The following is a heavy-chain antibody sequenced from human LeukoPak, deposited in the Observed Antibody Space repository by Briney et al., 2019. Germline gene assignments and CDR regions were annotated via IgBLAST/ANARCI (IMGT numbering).Heavy chain of an antibody. D-gene: IGHD6-19*01. CDR3: ARRPDSSGWYRNWFDP. Sequence: ASVKVSCKASGYTFSNYYLHWVRQAPGQGLEWMGLVNPTAGNTYYAQRFQGRVTITRNTSISTAYMELSSLRSEDTAVYYCARRPDSSGWYRNWFDPWGQGTLVTVSS. CDR1: GYTFSNYY. V-gene: IGHV1-46*01. J-gene: IGHJ5*02. CDR2: VNPTAGNT.